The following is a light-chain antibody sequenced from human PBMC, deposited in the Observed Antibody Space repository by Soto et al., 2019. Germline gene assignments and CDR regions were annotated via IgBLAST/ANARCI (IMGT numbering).Light chain of an antibody. CDR2: AAT. J-gene: IGKJ1*01. V-gene: IGKV1-39*01. Sequence: DIQMTQSPSSLSASVGDRVTITCWASQSISTYLNWYQQKIGEAPKLLMSAATTLQSGVPSRFSGGGSGTDFTLTISSLHPEDFATYYCQQSYSTPWTFGQGTKVEI. CDR1: QSISTY. CDR3: QQSYSTPWT.